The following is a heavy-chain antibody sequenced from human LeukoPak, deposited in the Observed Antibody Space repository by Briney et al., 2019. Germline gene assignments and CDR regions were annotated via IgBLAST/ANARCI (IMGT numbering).Heavy chain of an antibody. CDR2: ISSSSSYI. CDR3: ARGGYCSSTSCYGRDPMGYYYGMDV. Sequence: GGSLRLSCAASGFTFSSYSMNWVRQAPGKGLEWVSPISSSSSYIYYADSVKGRFTISRDNAKNSLYLQMNSLRAEDTAVYYCARGGYCSSTSCYGRDPMGYYYGMDVWGQGTTVTVSS. D-gene: IGHD2-2*03. V-gene: IGHV3-21*01. CDR1: GFTFSSYS. J-gene: IGHJ6*02.